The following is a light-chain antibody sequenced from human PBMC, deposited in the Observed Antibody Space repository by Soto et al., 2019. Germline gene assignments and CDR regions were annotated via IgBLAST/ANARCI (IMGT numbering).Light chain of an antibody. Sequence: DIQMTQSPSSLSASVGDRVTITCRASQSISNYVNWYQQKPGKAPKFLIYAASSLQSGVPSRFSGSGSGTEFTLTISSLQPEDFATYYCQQSYSTPRTFGQGTKVKI. CDR2: AAS. J-gene: IGKJ1*01. V-gene: IGKV1-39*01. CDR1: QSISNY. CDR3: QQSYSTPRT.